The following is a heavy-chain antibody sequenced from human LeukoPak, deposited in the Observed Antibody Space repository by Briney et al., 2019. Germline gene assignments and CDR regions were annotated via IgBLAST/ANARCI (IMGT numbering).Heavy chain of an antibody. CDR1: GFTVSSYY. V-gene: IGHV3-53*01. Sequence: GGSLRLSCAASGFTVSSYYMSWVRQAPGKGLEWVSLIYSGGSTYYADSVKGRFTLSRDNSKNTLYFQMNSLRADDTAVYYCAREEEVVTAIPGYYFDYWGQGTLVTVSS. J-gene: IGHJ4*02. D-gene: IGHD2-21*02. CDR3: AREEEVVTAIPGYYFDY. CDR2: IYSGGST.